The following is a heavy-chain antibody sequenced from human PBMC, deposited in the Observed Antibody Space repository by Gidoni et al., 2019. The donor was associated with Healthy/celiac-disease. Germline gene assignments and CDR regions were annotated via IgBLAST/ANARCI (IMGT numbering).Heavy chain of an antibody. CDR1: GFTFSSYA. CDR2: ISGSGGST. Sequence: EVQLVESGGGLVQPGGSLRLSCAASGFTFSSYAMSWVRQAPGKGLELVSAISGSGGSTYYADSVKGRFTISRDNSKNTLYLQMNSLRAEDTAVYYCGGAAAGSPYFDYWGQGTLVTVSS. D-gene: IGHD6-13*01. CDR3: GGAAAGSPYFDY. V-gene: IGHV3-23*04. J-gene: IGHJ4*02.